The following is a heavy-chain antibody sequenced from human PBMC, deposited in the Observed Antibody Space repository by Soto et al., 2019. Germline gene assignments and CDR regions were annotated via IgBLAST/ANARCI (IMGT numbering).Heavy chain of an antibody. CDR2: IFYSGST. D-gene: IGHD6-13*01. CDR3: ARGYRHSGYSSSWVFDY. V-gene: IGHV4-31*03. J-gene: IGHJ4*02. Sequence: QVQLQESGPGLVKPSQTLSLICTVSGGSINSGGYYWNWIRQHPGKGLEWIGYIFYSGSTYYNPFLSSRVTVSAATSETQSSLKLSSVTAADTAVYFCARGYRHSGYSSSWVFDYWGQGTLVNVSS. CDR1: GGSINSGGYY.